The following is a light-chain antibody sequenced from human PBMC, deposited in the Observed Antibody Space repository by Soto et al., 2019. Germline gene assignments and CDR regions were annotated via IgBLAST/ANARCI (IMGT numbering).Light chain of an antibody. CDR1: QSVSSIY. Sequence: EIVLTQSPGTLSLSPGERAALSCRASQSVSSIYLAWYQQKPGQAPRLLIYGTSSRATGIPDRFSGRGSGTDFTLTISRLEPEDCAVYFCQQYGSSPWTFGQGTKVEIK. V-gene: IGKV3-20*01. CDR2: GTS. CDR3: QQYGSSPWT. J-gene: IGKJ1*01.